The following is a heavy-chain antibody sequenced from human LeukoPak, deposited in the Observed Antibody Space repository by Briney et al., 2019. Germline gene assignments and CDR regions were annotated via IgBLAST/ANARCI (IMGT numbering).Heavy chain of an antibody. CDR1: GFTFSAYT. D-gene: IGHD3-10*01. V-gene: IGHV3-48*01. J-gene: IGHJ4*02. CDR2: ISGSGRAI. Sequence: GSLRLSCAASGFTFSAYTMNWVRQAPGKGLEWVSYISGSGRAIYYADSVKGRFTISRDNAKKSLYLQMNSLRAEDTAVYYCARHCYDSESPDYWGQGTLVTVSS. CDR3: ARHCYDSESPDY.